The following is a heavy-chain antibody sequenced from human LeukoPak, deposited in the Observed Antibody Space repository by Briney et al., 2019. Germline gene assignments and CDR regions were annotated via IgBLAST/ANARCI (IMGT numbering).Heavy chain of an antibody. J-gene: IGHJ5*02. CDR1: GYSISSGYY. D-gene: IGHD3-10*01. Sequence: PSETLSLTCAVSGYSISSGYYWGWIRQPPGKGLEWVGSIYHSGSTYYNPSLKSRVTISGDTSKNQSSLKLSSVTAADTAMYYCANVIRGVVERWGQGTLVTVSS. CDR3: ANVIRGVVER. V-gene: IGHV4-38-2*01. CDR2: IYHSGST.